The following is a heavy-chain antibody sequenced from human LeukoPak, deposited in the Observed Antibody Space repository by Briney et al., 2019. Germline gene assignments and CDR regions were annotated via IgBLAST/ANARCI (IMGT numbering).Heavy chain of an antibody. Sequence: SETLSPTCAVYGGSFSGYYWSWIRQPPGKGLEWIGEINHSGSTNYNPSLKSRVTISVDTSKNQFSLRLSSVTAADTAVYYCASSDYPPHFQHWGQGTLVTVSS. CDR2: INHSGST. V-gene: IGHV4-34*01. CDR1: GGSFSGYY. D-gene: IGHD4-17*01. CDR3: ASSDYPPHFQH. J-gene: IGHJ1*01.